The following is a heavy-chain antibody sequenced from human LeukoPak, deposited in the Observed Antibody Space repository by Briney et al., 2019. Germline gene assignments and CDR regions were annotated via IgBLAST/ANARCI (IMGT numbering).Heavy chain of an antibody. V-gene: IGHV3-30*02. D-gene: IGHD3-10*01. CDR2: IRFDGSND. J-gene: IGHJ4*02. CDR1: GFTFSNYG. Sequence: GGSLRLSCAASGFTFSNYGMHWVRQAPGKGLEWVAFIRFDGSNDYYAESVRARFTISRENSKNTLSLQMRSLRAEDTALYYCAKGGGGVIMDWGQGTQVTVSS. CDR3: AKGGGGVIMD.